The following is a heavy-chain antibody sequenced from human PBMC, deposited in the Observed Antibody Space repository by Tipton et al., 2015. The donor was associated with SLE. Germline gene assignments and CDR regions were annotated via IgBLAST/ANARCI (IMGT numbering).Heavy chain of an antibody. V-gene: IGHV4-61*02. CDR1: GGSISSGSYY. J-gene: IGHJ4*02. CDR2: FYTSGST. Sequence: TLSLTCTVSGGSISSGSYYWSWLRQPAGKGLEWIGRFYTSGSTSYNPSLKSRVSISVDPSRNHFSLKLSSVTAADTAVYYCARDADDSKVLDYGAQGTRATVSS. D-gene: IGHD4-11*01. CDR3: ARDADDSKVLDY.